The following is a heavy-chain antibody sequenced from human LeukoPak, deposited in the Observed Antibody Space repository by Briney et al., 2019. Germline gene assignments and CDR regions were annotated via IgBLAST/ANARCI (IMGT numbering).Heavy chain of an antibody. J-gene: IGHJ6*02. CDR1: GFTFGTYA. V-gene: IGHV3-30*04. CDR3: AREGAEAGMDV. D-gene: IGHD6-13*01. Sequence: PGGSLRLSCAASGFTFGTYAMYWVRQAPGKGLEWVAIISYDGSYKYYADSVKGRFTISRDNSENTLYLQMNSLRADDTAKYYCAREGAEAGMDVWGQGTTVTVSS. CDR2: ISYDGSYK.